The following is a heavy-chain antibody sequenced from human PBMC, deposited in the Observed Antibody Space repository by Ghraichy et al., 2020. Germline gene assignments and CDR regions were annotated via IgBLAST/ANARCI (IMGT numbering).Heavy chain of an antibody. CDR2: ISSSSSYI. Sequence: GGSLRLSCAASGFTFSSYSMNWVRQAPGKGLEWVSSISSSSSYIYYADSVKGRFTISRDNAKNSLYLQMNSLRAEDTAVYYCARDMRFLEWLPNWYFDLWGRGTLVTVSS. CDR1: GFTFSSYS. J-gene: IGHJ2*01. D-gene: IGHD3-3*01. V-gene: IGHV3-21*01. CDR3: ARDMRFLEWLPNWYFDL.